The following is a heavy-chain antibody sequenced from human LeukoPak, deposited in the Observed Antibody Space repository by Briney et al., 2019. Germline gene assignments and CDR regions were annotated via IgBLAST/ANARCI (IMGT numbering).Heavy chain of an antibody. CDR1: GFTFDDYG. D-gene: IGHD1-26*01. CDR2: INWNGGST. V-gene: IGHV3-20*04. CDR3: ARQRHSGSYWAYYYYYMDV. Sequence: PGGSLRLSCAASGFTFDDYGMSWVRQAPGKGLEWVSGINWNGGSTGYADSVKGRFTISRDNAKNSLYLQMNSLRAEDTALYYCARQRHSGSYWAYYYYYMDVWGKGTTVTVSS. J-gene: IGHJ6*03.